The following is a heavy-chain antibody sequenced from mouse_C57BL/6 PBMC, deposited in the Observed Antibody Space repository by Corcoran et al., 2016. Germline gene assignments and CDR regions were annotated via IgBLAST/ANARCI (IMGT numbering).Heavy chain of an antibody. J-gene: IGHJ4*01. CDR1: GYAFSSYW. CDR2: IYPGDGDT. CDR3: ANYDFCSSYDYAMDY. D-gene: IGHD1-1*01. Sequence: QVQLQQSGAELVKPGASVKISCKASGYAFSSYWMNWVKQRPGKGLEWIGQIYPGDGDTNYNGKFKGKDTLTADKSSSTAYMQLSSLTSEDSAVYFCANYDFCSSYDYAMDYWGQGTSVTVSS. V-gene: IGHV1-80*01.